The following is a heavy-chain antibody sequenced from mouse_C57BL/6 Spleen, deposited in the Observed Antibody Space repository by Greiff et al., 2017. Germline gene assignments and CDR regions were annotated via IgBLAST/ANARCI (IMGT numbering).Heavy chain of an antibody. CDR3: ARSYYSNYDDYAMDY. CDR2: INPSSGYP. Sequence: QVQLQQSGAELAKPGASVKLSCKASGYTFTSYWMHWVKQRPGQGLEWIGYINPSSGYPKYNQKFKDKATLTADKSSSTAYMQLSSLTYEDSAVFYCARSYYSNYDDYAMDYWGQGTSVTVSS. D-gene: IGHD2-5*01. CDR1: GYTFTSYW. J-gene: IGHJ4*01. V-gene: IGHV1-7*01.